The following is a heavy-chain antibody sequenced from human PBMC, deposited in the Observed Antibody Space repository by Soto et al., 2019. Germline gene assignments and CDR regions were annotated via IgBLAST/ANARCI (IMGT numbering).Heavy chain of an antibody. Sequence: PSETLSLTCTVSGGSISSSSYYWGWIRQPPGKGLERIGSIYYSGSTYYNPSLKSRVTISVDTSKNQFSLKLSSVTAADTAVYYCARQGVAGLYYYYYMDVWGKGTTVTVSS. D-gene: IGHD6-19*01. CDR2: IYYSGST. CDR3: ARQGVAGLYYYYYMDV. J-gene: IGHJ6*03. V-gene: IGHV4-39*01. CDR1: GGSISSSSYY.